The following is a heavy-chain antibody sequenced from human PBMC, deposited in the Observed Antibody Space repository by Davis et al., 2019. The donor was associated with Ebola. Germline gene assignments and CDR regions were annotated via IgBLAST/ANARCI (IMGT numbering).Heavy chain of an antibody. CDR2: ISGSGGST. CDR3: ARAEELVVGGASEYFQH. D-gene: IGHD1-26*01. J-gene: IGHJ1*01. V-gene: IGHV3-23*01. CDR1: VITLSSYA. Sequence: GESLKISCTDSVITLSSYAMTWVRQAPGKGLEWVSAISGSGGSTYYADSVKGRFTISRDNAKNSLYLQMNSLRAEDTAVYYRARAEELVVGGASEYFQHWGQGTLVTVSS.